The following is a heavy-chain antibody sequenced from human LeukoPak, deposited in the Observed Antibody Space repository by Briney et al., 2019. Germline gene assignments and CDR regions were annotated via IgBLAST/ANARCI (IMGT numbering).Heavy chain of an antibody. V-gene: IGHV3-23*01. J-gene: IGHJ4*02. D-gene: IGHD4-17*01. CDR2: ISGSGGST. Sequence: PGGSLRLSCAASGFIFSSHAMSWVRQAPGKGLEWVSAISGSGGSTYYADSVKGRFTISRDNSKNTLYLQMNSLRAEDTAVYYCAKWDGDYGDYSDYWGQGTQVTVSS. CDR1: GFIFSSHA. CDR3: AKWDGDYGDYSDY.